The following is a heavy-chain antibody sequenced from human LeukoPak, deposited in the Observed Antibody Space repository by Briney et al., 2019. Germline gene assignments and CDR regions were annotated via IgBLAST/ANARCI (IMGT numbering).Heavy chain of an antibody. D-gene: IGHD3-10*01. CDR2: IYYSGST. J-gene: IGHJ4*02. CDR3: ARVIWFGELYYFDY. CDR1: GGSISSYY. Sequence: PSETLSLTCTVSGGSISSYYWSWIRQPAGKGLEWIGYIYYSGSTNYNPSLKSRVTISVDTSKNQFSLKLSSVTAADTAVYYCARVIWFGELYYFDYWGQGTLVTVSS. V-gene: IGHV4-59*01.